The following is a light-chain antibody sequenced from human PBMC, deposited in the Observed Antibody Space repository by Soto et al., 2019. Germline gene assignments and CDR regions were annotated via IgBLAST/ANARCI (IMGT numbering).Light chain of an antibody. J-gene: IGKJ5*01. V-gene: IGKV3-15*01. Sequence: EIEMTQSPDTLSLFPGETATLSYTASRSVGDNLAWYQQKPGQAPRLLVHGASTRATDVPVRFSGSGSGTEFTLTISSLQSDDSAVYFCQQYNRWPPITFGPGTRLEIK. CDR3: QQYNRWPPIT. CDR1: RSVGDN. CDR2: GAS.